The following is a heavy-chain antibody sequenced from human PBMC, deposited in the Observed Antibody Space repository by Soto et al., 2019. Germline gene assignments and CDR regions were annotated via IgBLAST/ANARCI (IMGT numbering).Heavy chain of an antibody. V-gene: IGHV1-3*04. CDR2: INTGNGNT. CDR3: ARNTPGSSGWSIDV. D-gene: IGHD6-19*01. Sequence: QVQLVQSGAEVREPGASVKVSCKASGYTFTTYTVYWVRQAPGQRLEWMGWINTGNGNTKYSQKFQGRVTIIRDTSASTAYMDLGILTSEGTAVYYCARNTPGSSGWSIDVWGQGTTVTVSS. J-gene: IGHJ6*02. CDR1: GYTFTTYT.